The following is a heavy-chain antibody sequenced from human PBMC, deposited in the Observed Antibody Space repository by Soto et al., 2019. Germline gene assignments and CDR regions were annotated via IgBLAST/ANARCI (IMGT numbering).Heavy chain of an antibody. Sequence: QVQLVQSGAEVKKPGASVKVSCKASGYTFTSYGLSWVRQAPGQWLEWMGRISAYNYNTNYAQNLQGRVTMTTDTYTSTAYMELRRLGSDDTALYYCARVVGDLGHWFDPWGQGTLVTVSS. CDR1: GYTFTSYG. D-gene: IGHD1-26*01. J-gene: IGHJ5*02. CDR2: ISAYNYNT. V-gene: IGHV1-18*01. CDR3: ARVVGDLGHWFDP.